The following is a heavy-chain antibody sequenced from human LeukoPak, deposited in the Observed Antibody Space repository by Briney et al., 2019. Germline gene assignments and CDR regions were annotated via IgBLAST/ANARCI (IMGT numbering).Heavy chain of an antibody. D-gene: IGHD4-11*01. Sequence: GGSLRLSCAASGFTFSNNAMSWVRQAPGKGLEWVSATSTSGGSAYYADSVKGRFTISRDNSKNTLYLQMDSLRADDTAVYYCARDDHYSNYIDYWGQGTLVTVSS. CDR2: TSTSGGSA. J-gene: IGHJ4*02. V-gene: IGHV3-23*01. CDR3: ARDDHYSNYIDY. CDR1: GFTFSNNA.